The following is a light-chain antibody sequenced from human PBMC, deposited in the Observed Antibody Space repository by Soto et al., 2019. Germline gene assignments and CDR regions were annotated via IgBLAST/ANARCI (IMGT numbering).Light chain of an antibody. CDR1: QTIYSN. Sequence: VFTQSPGTLSLYHGERATLSCRASQTIYSNVAWYQQRPGQAPRLLIYRASTRATGVPARFSGSGSGTEFTLTISSLKSEDFALDDCQQYQNLWTFGQGTNVDI. J-gene: IGKJ1*01. V-gene: IGKV3-15*01. CDR3: QQYQNLWT. CDR2: RAS.